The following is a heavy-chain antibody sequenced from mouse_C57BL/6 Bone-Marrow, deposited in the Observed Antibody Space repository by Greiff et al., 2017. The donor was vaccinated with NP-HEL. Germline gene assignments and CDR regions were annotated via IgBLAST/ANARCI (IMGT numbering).Heavy chain of an antibody. Sequence: EVQLQQSGPVLVKPGASVKMSCKASGYTFTDYYMNWVKQSHGKSLEWIGVINPYNGGTSYNQKFKGKATLTVDTSSSTAYLELNSLTSEDSAVYYCARGIISSSYVGFAYWGQGTLVTVSA. CDR3: ARGIISSSYVGFAY. D-gene: IGHD1-1*01. CDR1: GYTFTDYY. V-gene: IGHV1-19*01. CDR2: INPYNGGT. J-gene: IGHJ3*01.